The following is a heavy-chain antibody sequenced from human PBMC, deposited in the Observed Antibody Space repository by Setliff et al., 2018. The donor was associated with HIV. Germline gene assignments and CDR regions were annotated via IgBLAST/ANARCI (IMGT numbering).Heavy chain of an antibody. CDR3: ARGSFGGSYSSF. CDR1: GYTFTNYD. Sequence: ASVKVSCKASGYTFTNYDINWVRQVPGQGLEWMGRMNPDSGLTDYAPKLQGRVIMTRNTSITTAYTQVTRLRSDDTAVYYCARGSFGGSYSSFWGQGTLVTVS. CDR2: MNPDSGLT. V-gene: IGHV1-8*01. J-gene: IGHJ4*02. D-gene: IGHD1-26*01.